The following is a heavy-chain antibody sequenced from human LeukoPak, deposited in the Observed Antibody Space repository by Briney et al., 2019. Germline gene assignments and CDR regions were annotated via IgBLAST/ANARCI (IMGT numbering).Heavy chain of an antibody. Sequence: GGSLRLSCAASGFTFSSYPVHWARQAPGKGLEWVTLISYDGSNKYYADSVKGRFTISRDNSKNTLYLQMNSLRAEDTAVYYCARGIIDPITVTIPSIFDYWGQGTLVTVSS. CDR3: ARGIIDPITVTIPSIFDY. V-gene: IGHV3-30*04. J-gene: IGHJ4*02. D-gene: IGHD4-17*01. CDR2: ISYDGSNK. CDR1: GFTFSSYP.